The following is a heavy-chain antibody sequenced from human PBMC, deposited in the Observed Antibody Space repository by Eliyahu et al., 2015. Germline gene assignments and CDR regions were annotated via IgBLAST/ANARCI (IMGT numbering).Heavy chain of an antibody. CDR1: GGSISSGSYY. J-gene: IGHJ4*02. D-gene: IGHD3-22*01. CDR2: IYTSGST. V-gene: IGHV4-61*02. CDR3: ARDIGFGDSSGYFFDY. Sequence: QVQLQESGPGLVKPSQTLSLTCTVSGGSISSGSYYWSWIRQPAGKGLEWIGRIYTSGSTNHNPSLKSRVTISVDTSKNQFSLKLSSVTAADTAVYYCARDIGFGDSSGYFFDYWGQGTLVTVSS.